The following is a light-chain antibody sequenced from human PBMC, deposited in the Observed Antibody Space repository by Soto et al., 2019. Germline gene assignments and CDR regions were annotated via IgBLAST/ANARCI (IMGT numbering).Light chain of an antibody. V-gene: IGKV3-15*01. Sequence: EMLLTQSLATLCLSPPDRATLSFTASHYAYSNVAWFQQRPGQAPRLLIYRASTRATGTPARFSGSGSGTEFTLTITSLQSEDFALYYCQQYHNLWTFGQGTKVDIK. CDR3: QQYHNLWT. CDR1: HYAYSN. CDR2: RAS. J-gene: IGKJ1*01.